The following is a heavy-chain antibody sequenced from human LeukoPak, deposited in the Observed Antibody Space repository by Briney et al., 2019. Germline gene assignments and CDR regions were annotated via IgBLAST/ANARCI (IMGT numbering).Heavy chain of an antibody. CDR3: ASLQTDTGGFDY. D-gene: IGHD2-8*02. CDR2: IYYSGST. Sequence: PSETLSLACAVYGGSFSGYYWGWIRQPPGKGLEWIGSIYYSGSTYYNPSLKSRVTISVDTSKNQFSLKLSSVTAADTAVYYCASLQTDTGGFDYWGQGTLVTVSS. V-gene: IGHV4-39*01. CDR1: GGSFSGYY. J-gene: IGHJ4*02.